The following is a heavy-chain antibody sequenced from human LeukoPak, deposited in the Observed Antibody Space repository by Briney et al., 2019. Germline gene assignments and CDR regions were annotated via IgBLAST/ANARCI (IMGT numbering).Heavy chain of an antibody. CDR2: INPSGGST. J-gene: IGHJ4*02. D-gene: IGHD3/OR15-3a*01. V-gene: IGHV1-46*01. CDR1: GGTFSNYP. Sequence: ASVKVSCKASGGTFSNYPVTWVRQAPGQGLEWMGIINPSGGSTSYAQKFQGRVTMTRDTSTSTVYMELSSLRSEDTAVYYCARTQDWSHIANFDYWGQGTLVTVSS. CDR3: ARTQDWSHIANFDY.